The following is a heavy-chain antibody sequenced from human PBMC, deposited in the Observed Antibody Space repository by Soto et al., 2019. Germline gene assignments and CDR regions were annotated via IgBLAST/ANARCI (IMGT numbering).Heavy chain of an antibody. CDR1: RFSFTNAW. D-gene: IGHD1-26*01. CDR3: STDIGIYGLDI. V-gene: IGHV3-15*01. Sequence: EVQLVESGGGFVQPGGSLRLSCVASRFSFTNAWMSWFRQAPGKGPEWVGRIKSKTDGGTADYAAPVKGRFTISRDDSQNTLYLHMDSLKTEYTALYHCSTDIGIYGLDIWGQGTTVTVSS. CDR2: IKSKTDGGTA. J-gene: IGHJ6*02.